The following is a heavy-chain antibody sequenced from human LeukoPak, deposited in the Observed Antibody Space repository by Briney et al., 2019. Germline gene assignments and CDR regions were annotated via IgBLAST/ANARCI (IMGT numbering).Heavy chain of an antibody. Sequence: ASVKVSCKASGYTFTSYGISWVRQAPGQGLEWMGWISAYNGNTNYAQKLQGRVTMTTDTSTSTANMELRSLRSDDTAVYYCARGVYSGSYGYYYGMDVWGQGTTVTVSS. CDR2: ISAYNGNT. D-gene: IGHD1-26*01. J-gene: IGHJ6*02. CDR1: GYTFTSYG. CDR3: ARGVYSGSYGYYYGMDV. V-gene: IGHV1-18*01.